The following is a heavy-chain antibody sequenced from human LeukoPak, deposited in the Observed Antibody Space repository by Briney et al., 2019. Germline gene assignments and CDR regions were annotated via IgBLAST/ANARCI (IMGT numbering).Heavy chain of an antibody. CDR2: IYSSVST. J-gene: IGHJ4*02. CDR3: ASTIAVAGPYN. CDR1: GGSISSNAYY. V-gene: IGHV4-39*01. D-gene: IGHD6-19*01. Sequence: SETLSLTCTVSGGSISSNAYYWAWIRQPPGKGLEWIGSIYSSVSTYYNPSLKSRVTISVDTSKNQFSLKLSSVTAADTAVYYCASTIAVAGPYNWGQGTLVTVSS.